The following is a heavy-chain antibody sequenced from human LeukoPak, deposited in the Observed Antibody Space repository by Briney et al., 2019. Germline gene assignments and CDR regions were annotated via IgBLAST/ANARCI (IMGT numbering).Heavy chain of an antibody. CDR1: GFTFSSYS. J-gene: IGHJ4*02. V-gene: IGHV3-21*01. Sequence: GGSLRLSCAASGFTFSSYSMNWVRQAPGKGLEWVSSISSSSSYIYYADSVKGRFTISRDNAKNSLYLQMHSLRAEDTAVYYCARDRFSYGYYFDYWGQGTLVTVSS. CDR3: ARDRFSYGYYFDY. CDR2: ISSSSSYI. D-gene: IGHD5-18*01.